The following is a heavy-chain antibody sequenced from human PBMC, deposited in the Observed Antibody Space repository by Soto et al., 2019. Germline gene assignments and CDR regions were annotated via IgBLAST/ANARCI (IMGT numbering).Heavy chain of an antibody. V-gene: IGHV1-18*01. CDR1: GYTFTSYV. Sequence: ASVKVSCKASGYTFTSYVISWVRQAPGQGLEWKGWISAYNGNTNYAQKLQGRVTMTTDTSTSTAYMELRGLRSDDTAVYYCASHDYGDPLDYWGQGTLVTVSS. J-gene: IGHJ4*02. CDR3: ASHDYGDPLDY. CDR2: ISAYNGNT. D-gene: IGHD4-17*01.